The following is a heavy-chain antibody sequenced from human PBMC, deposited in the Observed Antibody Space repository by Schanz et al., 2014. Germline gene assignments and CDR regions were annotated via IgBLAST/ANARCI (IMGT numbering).Heavy chain of an antibody. D-gene: IGHD3-10*01. J-gene: IGHJ4*02. Sequence: EVQLLESGGGLAQPGGSLRLACAASGFNFSDHFMDWVRQAPGKGLEWVATISGSSENTYYADSVKGRVTISRDNSRNTLFLQMRNVRADDTALYYCAKGKSEVRGIILDYWGQGTMVVVSS. CDR1: GFNFSDHF. CDR3: AKGKSEVRGIILDY. V-gene: IGHV3-23*01. CDR2: ISGSSENT.